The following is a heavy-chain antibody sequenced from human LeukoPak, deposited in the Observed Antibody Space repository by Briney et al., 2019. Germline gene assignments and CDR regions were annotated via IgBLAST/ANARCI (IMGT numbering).Heavy chain of an antibody. V-gene: IGHV3-23*01. CDR1: GFSFNGYA. CDR2: TGGSDDNT. D-gene: IGHD6-19*01. CDR3: TKDLMTGFSSGWYSAY. J-gene: IGHJ4*02. Sequence: GGSLRLSCEGSGFSFNGYAMSWVRQAPGKGLEWVAVTGGSDDNTHYADSVKGRFSISRDTSENRLFLQMNSLRPDDSALYYCTKDLMTGFSSGWYSAYWGQGTLVTVSS.